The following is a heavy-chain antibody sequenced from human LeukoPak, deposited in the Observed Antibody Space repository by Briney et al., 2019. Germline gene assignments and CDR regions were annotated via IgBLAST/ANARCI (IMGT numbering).Heavy chain of an antibody. Sequence: ASVKVSCKVSGDTLTESSTHWVRQAPGKGLEWMGGFEPEDGEATYSQRFQGRLTLTEDTSTDTAYMELSSLTSEDTAVYFCAADLGQLLSYWGQGTLVTVSS. V-gene: IGHV1-24*01. D-gene: IGHD6-13*01. CDR2: FEPEDGEA. CDR3: AADLGQLLSY. J-gene: IGHJ4*02. CDR1: GDTLTESS.